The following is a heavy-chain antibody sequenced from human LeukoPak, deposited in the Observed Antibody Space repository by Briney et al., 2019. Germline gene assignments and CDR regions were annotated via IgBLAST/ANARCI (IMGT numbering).Heavy chain of an antibody. Sequence: WGSLRLSCAASGFTFSSYWMSWVRQAPGKGLEWVANIKQDGSEKYYVDSVKGRFTIFRDNAKNSLYLQMNSLRAEDTAVYYCATDTAMVTNPLDYWGQGTLVTVSS. CDR2: IKQDGSEK. CDR1: GFTFSSYW. CDR3: ATDTAMVTNPLDY. D-gene: IGHD5-18*01. V-gene: IGHV3-7*04. J-gene: IGHJ4*02.